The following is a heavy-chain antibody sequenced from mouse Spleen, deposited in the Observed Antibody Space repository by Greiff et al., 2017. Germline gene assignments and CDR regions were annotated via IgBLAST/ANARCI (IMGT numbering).Heavy chain of an antibody. J-gene: IGHJ1*01. V-gene: IGHV1-55*01. CDR2: IYPGSGST. Sequence: VQLQQSGAELVKPGASVKMSCKASGYTFTSYWITWVKQRPGQGLEWIGDIYPGSGSTNYNEKFKSKATLTVDTSSSTAYMQLSSLTSEDSAVYYCERSPYDYGSSSWYFDVWGAGTTVTVSS. CDR1: GYTFTSYW. D-gene: IGHD1-1*01. CDR3: ERSPYDYGSSSWYFDV.